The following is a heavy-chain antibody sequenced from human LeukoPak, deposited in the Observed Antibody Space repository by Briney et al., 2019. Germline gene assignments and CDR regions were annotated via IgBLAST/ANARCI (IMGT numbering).Heavy chain of an antibody. D-gene: IGHD6-13*01. CDR1: GFTVSSNY. CDR3: ATYSSSWYKSTDY. CDR2: IYSGGST. Sequence: GGSLRLSCAASGFTVSSNYMSWVRQAPGKGLEGVSVIYSGGSTNYADSVKGRFTISRDNSKNTLYLQMNSLRAEDTAVYYCATYSSSWYKSTDYWGQGTLVTVSS. V-gene: IGHV3-53*01. J-gene: IGHJ4*02.